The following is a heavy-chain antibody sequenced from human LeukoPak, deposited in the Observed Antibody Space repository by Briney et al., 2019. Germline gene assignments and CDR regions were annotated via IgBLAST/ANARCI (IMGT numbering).Heavy chain of an antibody. CDR1: GFTFSSYS. D-gene: IGHD1-26*01. J-gene: IGHJ5*02. CDR3: ARVKVGSWDWFDP. Sequence: PGGSLRLSCAASGFTFSSYSMNWVRQAPGKGLEWVSVIYSGGSTYYADSVKGRFTISRDNSKNTLYLQMNSLRAEDTAVYYCARVKVGSWDWFDPWGQGTLVTVSS. CDR2: IYSGGST. V-gene: IGHV3-66*01.